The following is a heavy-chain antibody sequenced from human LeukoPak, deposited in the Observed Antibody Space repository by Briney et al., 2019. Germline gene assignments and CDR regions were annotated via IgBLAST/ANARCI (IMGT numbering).Heavy chain of an antibody. J-gene: IGHJ4*02. D-gene: IGHD5-18*01. Sequence: PGGSLRLSCATSGFAFSSYTMNWVRQAPGKGLEWVSSISSSSIYRYSADSVKGRFTISRDNAKNSLYLQMNSLRAEDTALYYCAKYRPDSYGYRDYWGQGTLITVSS. V-gene: IGHV3-21*04. CDR2: ISSSSIYR. CDR3: AKYRPDSYGYRDY. CDR1: GFAFSSYT.